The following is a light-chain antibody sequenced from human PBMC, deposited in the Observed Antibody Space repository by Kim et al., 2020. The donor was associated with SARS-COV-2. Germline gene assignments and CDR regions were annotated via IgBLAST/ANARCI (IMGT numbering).Light chain of an antibody. CDR2: NNV. CDR1: NIGRKS. J-gene: IGLJ1*01. Sequence: SYELTQPPSVSVAPGKTARITCGGNNIGRKSVHWYQQKPGQAPVLVISNNVDRPAGIPERFSGSNSGNTATLTISSIEAGDEADYYCQVWDSSSDDPYVFGIGTKVTVL. V-gene: IGLV3-21*04. CDR3: QVWDSSSDDPYV.